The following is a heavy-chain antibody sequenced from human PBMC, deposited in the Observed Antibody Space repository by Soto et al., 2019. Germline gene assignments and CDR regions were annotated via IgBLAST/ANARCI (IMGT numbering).Heavy chain of an antibody. CDR1: GFTFSSYA. CDR3: ARDRAYSSSPTFYYYYYGMDV. J-gene: IGHJ6*02. Sequence: GGSLRLSCAASGFTFSSYAMHWVRQAPGKGLEWVAVISYDGSNKYYADSVKGRFTISRDNSKNTLYLQMNSLRAEDTAVYYCARDRAYSSSPTFYYYYYGMDVWGQGTTVTVSS. D-gene: IGHD6-6*01. CDR2: ISYDGSNK. V-gene: IGHV3-30-3*01.